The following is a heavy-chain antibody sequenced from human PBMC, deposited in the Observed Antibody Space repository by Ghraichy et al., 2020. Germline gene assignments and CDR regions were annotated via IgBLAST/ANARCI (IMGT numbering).Heavy chain of an antibody. D-gene: IGHD2-2*02. Sequence: GGSLRLSCAASGFTFSSYSMNWVRQAPGKGLEWVSYISSSSSTIYYADSVKGRFTISRDNAKNSLYLQMNSLRAEDTAVYYCARDQDCSSTSCYTAFGVETVDAFDIWGQGTMVTVSS. CDR1: GFTFSSYS. J-gene: IGHJ3*02. V-gene: IGHV3-48*04. CDR2: ISSSSSTI. CDR3: ARDQDCSSTSCYTAFGVETVDAFDI.